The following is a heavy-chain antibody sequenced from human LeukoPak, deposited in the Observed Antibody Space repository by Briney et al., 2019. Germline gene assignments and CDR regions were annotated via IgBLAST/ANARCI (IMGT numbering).Heavy chain of an antibody. Sequence: SETLSLTCAVSGYSISSGYYWGWIRQPPGKGLEWIGSIYHSGSTYYNPSLKSRVTISVDTSKNQFSLKLSSETAADTAVYYCARDSGQWLRPKYYFDYWGQGTLVTVSS. D-gene: IGHD5-12*01. CDR1: GYSISSGYY. CDR2: IYHSGST. CDR3: ARDSGQWLRPKYYFDY. V-gene: IGHV4-38-2*02. J-gene: IGHJ4*02.